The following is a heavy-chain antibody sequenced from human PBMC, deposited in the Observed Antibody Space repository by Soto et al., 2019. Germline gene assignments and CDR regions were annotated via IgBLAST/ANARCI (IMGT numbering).Heavy chain of an antibody. CDR2: IYYSGST. D-gene: IGHD6-13*01. J-gene: IGHJ5*02. CDR1: GGSISSGGYY. CDR3: ARAYIAAAGMRNPHWFDP. V-gene: IGHV4-31*03. Sequence: QVQLQESGPGLVKPSQTLSLTCTVSGGSISSGGYYWSWIRQHPGKGLEWIGYIYYSGSTYYNPSPKSRVTISVDTSKNQFSLKLSSVTAADTAVYYCARAYIAAAGMRNPHWFDPWGQGTLVTVSS.